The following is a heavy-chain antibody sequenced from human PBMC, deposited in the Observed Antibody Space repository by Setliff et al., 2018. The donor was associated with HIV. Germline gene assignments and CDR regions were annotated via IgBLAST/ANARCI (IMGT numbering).Heavy chain of an antibody. D-gene: IGHD3-22*01. V-gene: IGHV3-21*01. CDR3: ARDRRYYYDSSGYPQAFDI. J-gene: IGHJ3*02. CDR2: ISSSSSYI. Sequence: GGSLRLSCAASGFTFSSYSMNWVRQAPGKGLEWVSSISSSSSYIYYADSVKGRFTISRDNAKNSLYLQMNSLRAEDTAVYYCARDRRYYYDSSGYPQAFDIWGQGTMVTVSS. CDR1: GFTFSSYS.